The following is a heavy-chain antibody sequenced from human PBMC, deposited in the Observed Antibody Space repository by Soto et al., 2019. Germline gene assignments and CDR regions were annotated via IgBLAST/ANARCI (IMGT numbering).Heavy chain of an antibody. CDR1: GLTVSSNY. CDR2: IYSGGST. Sequence: EVQLVESGGGLVQPGESLRLSCAVSGLTVSSNYMTWVRQAPGKGLAWVSVIYSGGSTYYADSVKGRFTISRDNSKNTLNLQMNSLRAEDTAVYYCARDAIAVAGTGGFDYWGQGTLVTISS. D-gene: IGHD6-19*01. J-gene: IGHJ4*02. CDR3: ARDAIAVAGTGGFDY. V-gene: IGHV3-66*01.